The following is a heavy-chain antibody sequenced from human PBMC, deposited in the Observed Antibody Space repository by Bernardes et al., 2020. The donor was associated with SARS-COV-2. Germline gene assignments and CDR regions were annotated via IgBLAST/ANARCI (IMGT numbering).Heavy chain of an antibody. CDR2: LYYTGST. Sequence: SETLSLTCTVSGGSIRASYWIWFRQPPGPGLEWIGYLYYTGSTHYNPSLQSRVTLSVDTSKNQFSLKLSSVTAADTAVYYCARGFDYWGQGILVTVSS. J-gene: IGHJ4*02. CDR1: GGSIRASY. V-gene: IGHV4-59*01. CDR3: ARGFDY.